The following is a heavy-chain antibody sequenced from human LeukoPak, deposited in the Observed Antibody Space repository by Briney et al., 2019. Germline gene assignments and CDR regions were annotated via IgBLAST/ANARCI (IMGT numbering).Heavy chain of an antibody. J-gene: IGHJ5*02. D-gene: IGHD5-18*01. CDR1: GGSISNYY. Sequence: SETLSLTCTVSGGSISNYYWSWIRQPAGKGLEWIGRISISGSTNYNPTLKSRVTMSVDTSKNQFSLRLSSVTAADTAVYYCARDDLTGYSYGNWFDPWGQGTLVTVSS. V-gene: IGHV4-4*07. CDR2: ISISGST. CDR3: ARDDLTGYSYGNWFDP.